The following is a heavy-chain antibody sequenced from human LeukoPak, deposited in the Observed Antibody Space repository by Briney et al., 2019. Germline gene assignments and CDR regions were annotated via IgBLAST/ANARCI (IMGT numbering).Heavy chain of an antibody. Sequence: SETLSLTCTVSGGSISNYYWNWIRQPAGKGLEWIGRIYTSGSTNYNPSLKSRVTISVDTSKNQFSLKLSSVTAADTAMYFCARSFSEKFYFESWGQGTLVTVSS. CDR2: IYTSGST. D-gene: IGHD1-26*01. J-gene: IGHJ4*02. CDR1: GGSISNYY. V-gene: IGHV4-4*07. CDR3: ARSFSEKFYFES.